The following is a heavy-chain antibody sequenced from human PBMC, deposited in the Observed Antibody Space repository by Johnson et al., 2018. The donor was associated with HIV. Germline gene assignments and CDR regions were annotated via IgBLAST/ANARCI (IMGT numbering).Heavy chain of an antibody. CDR3: AKPSTESAFDI. CDR1: GFTVSRNY. CDR2: INWNGGST. D-gene: IGHD1-1*01. Sequence: VQLVESGGGVVRPGRSLRLSCTASGFTVSRNYMSWVRQAPGKGLEWVSGINWNGGSTGYADSVKGRFTISRDNAKNTLYLQMNSLRAEDTAVYYCAKPSTESAFDIWGQGTMVTVSS. V-gene: IGHV3-20*04. J-gene: IGHJ3*02.